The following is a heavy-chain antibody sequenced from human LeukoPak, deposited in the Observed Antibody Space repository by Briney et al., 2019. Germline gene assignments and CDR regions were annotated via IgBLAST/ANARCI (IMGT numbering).Heavy chain of an antibody. J-gene: IGHJ4*02. CDR2: IKSKTDGGTT. Sequence: GGSLRLSCAASGYTFSNAWMSWVRQTPGKGLEWVGRIKSKTDGGTTDYAAPVKGRFTISRDDSKNTLYLQMNSLRAEDTAVYYCARGNKGIVATIDYWGQGTLVTVSS. CDR1: GYTFSNAW. V-gene: IGHV3-15*01. CDR3: ARGNKGIVATIDY. D-gene: IGHD5-12*01.